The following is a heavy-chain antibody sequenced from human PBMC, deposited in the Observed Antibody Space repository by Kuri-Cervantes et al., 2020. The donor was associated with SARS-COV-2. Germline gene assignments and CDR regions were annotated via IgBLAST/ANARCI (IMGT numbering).Heavy chain of an antibody. CDR1: GFTFSSYE. J-gene: IGHJ4*02. CDR2: ISSSGSTI. D-gene: IGHD3-22*01. Sequence: GGSLRLSCAASGFTFSSYEMNWVRQAPGKGLEWVSHISSSGSTIYYADSVKGRFTISRDNAKNSLYLQMNSLRDEDTAVYYCARDGGGYYDSSGYYGQLGFDYWGQGTLVTVSS. V-gene: IGHV3-48*03. CDR3: ARDGGGYYDSSGYYGQLGFDY.